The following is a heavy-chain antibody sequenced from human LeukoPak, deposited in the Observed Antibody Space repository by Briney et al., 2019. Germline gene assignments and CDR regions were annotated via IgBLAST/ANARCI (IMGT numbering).Heavy chain of an antibody. J-gene: IGHJ4*02. Sequence: GGSLRLSCAASGFTVSSNYMSWVRQAPGKGLEWVSVIYSGGSTYYADSVKGRFTISRDNSKNTLYLQMNSLSAEDTAVYYCASIKVAVAGSGAWGQGTLVTVSS. CDR1: GFTVSSNY. CDR3: ASIKVAVAGSGA. D-gene: IGHD6-19*01. V-gene: IGHV3-53*01. CDR2: IYSGGST.